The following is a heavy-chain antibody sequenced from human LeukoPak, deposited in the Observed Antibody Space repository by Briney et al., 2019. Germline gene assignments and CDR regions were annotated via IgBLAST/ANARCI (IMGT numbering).Heavy chain of an antibody. J-gene: IGHJ4*02. Sequence: GRSLRLSCAASGFTFSSYGMHWVRQAPGKGLEWVAVISYDGSNKYYADSVKGRFTISRDNSKNTLCLQMNSLRAEDTAVYYCAKTASDSSGYYLMAPLDYWGQGTLVTVSS. V-gene: IGHV3-30*18. CDR2: ISYDGSNK. CDR3: AKTASDSSGYYLMAPLDY. D-gene: IGHD3-22*01. CDR1: GFTFSSYG.